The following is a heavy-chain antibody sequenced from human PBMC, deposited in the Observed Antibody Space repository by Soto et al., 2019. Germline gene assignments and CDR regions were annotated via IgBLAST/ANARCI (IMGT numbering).Heavy chain of an antibody. V-gene: IGHV1-46*01. CDR2: INPSGGST. Sequence: ASVKVSCKASGYTFTSYYMHWVRQAPGQGLEWMGIINPSGGSTSYAQKFQGRVTMTRDTSTSTAYMELRSLRSDDTAVYYCARQDIVLYYFDYWGQGTLVTVSS. J-gene: IGHJ4*02. D-gene: IGHD2-8*01. CDR1: GYTFTSYY. CDR3: ARQDIVLYYFDY.